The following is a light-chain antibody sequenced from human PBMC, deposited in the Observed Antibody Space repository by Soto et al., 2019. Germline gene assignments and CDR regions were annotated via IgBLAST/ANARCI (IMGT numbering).Light chain of an antibody. CDR2: AAS. CDR3: QQRNSYPPRT. J-gene: IGKJ4*01. Sequence: DIQLTQSPSFLSASVGDRVTITCRASQGFSSNLAWYQQKPGKAPKLLIYAASSLQSGVPSRFSGSGSGTEFTLTISSLQPEDFATYYCQQRNSYPPRTFVLGTKVEI. CDR1: QGFSSN. V-gene: IGKV1-9*01.